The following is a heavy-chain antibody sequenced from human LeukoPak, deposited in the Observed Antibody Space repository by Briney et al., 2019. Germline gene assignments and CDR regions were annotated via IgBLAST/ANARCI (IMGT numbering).Heavy chain of an antibody. CDR2: ISSTSDYI. V-gene: IGHV3-21*01. D-gene: IGHD3-16*02. CDR1: GYTFSHYS. J-gene: IGHJ3*02. CDR3: VSGNDPDSTWENYRLDAFDI. Sequence: GGSLRLSCAASGYTFSHYSVNWVRQAPGKGLEWVSSISSTSDYIYYADSVKGRCTISRDNTKSSLYLQMNSLRAEDTAVYYCVSGNDPDSTWENYRLDAFDIWGQGTTVIVSS.